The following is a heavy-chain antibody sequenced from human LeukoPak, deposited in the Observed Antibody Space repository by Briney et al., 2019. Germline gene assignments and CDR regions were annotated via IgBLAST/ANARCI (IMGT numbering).Heavy chain of an antibody. Sequence: SVKVSCKASGGTFSSYAISWVRQAPGQGLEWMGRIIPIFGTANYAQKFQGRVTITTDESTSTAYMELSNLRSEDTAVYYCARDLYTAMVSWGAFDIWGQGTMVTVSS. V-gene: IGHV1-69*05. J-gene: IGHJ3*02. CDR1: GGTFSSYA. D-gene: IGHD5-18*01. CDR3: ARDLYTAMVSWGAFDI. CDR2: IIPIFGTA.